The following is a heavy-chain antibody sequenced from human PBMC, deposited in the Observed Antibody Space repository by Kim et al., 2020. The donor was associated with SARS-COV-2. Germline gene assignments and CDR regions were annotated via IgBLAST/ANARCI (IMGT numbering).Heavy chain of an antibody. D-gene: IGHD1-26*01. V-gene: IGHV1-2*02. Sequence: NYAQKFQGRVTMTRDTSISTAYMELSRLRSDDTAVYYCAREGYSGSYSHYWGQGTLVTVSS. J-gene: IGHJ4*02. CDR3: AREGYSGSYSHY.